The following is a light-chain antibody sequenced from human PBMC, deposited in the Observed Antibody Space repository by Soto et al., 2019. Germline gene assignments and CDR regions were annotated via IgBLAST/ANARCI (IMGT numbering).Light chain of an antibody. CDR2: DAS. V-gene: IGKV1-33*01. CDR1: QDISNY. Sequence: DLQMTQSPSSLSASVGDRVTITCQASQDISNYLYWYQQKPGKAPKLLIYDASNLETGVPSRFSGSGSGTDFTFTISSLQPEDIATYYCQQYDNLSFTFGPGTKVDIK. CDR3: QQYDNLSFT. J-gene: IGKJ3*01.